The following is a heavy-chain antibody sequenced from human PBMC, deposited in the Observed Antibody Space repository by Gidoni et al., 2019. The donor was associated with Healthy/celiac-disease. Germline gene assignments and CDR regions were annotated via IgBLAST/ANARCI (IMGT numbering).Heavy chain of an antibody. V-gene: IGHV3-48*02. Sequence: EVQLVESGGGLVQPGGSLRLSCPASGFTFSSYSMNWVRQAPGKGLEWVSYISSSSSTIYYADSVKGRFTISRDNAKNSLYLQMNSLRDEDTAVYYCAVACIRGREYEGMDVWGQGTTVTVSS. CDR2: ISSSSSTI. D-gene: IGHD3-10*01. CDR3: AVACIRGREYEGMDV. CDR1: GFTFSSYS. J-gene: IGHJ6*02.